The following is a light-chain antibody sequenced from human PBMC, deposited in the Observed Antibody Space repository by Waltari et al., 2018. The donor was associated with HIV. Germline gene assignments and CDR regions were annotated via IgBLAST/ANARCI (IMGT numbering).Light chain of an antibody. CDR3: CSYANNSFYV. V-gene: IGLV2-23*02. CDR2: EVS. J-gene: IGLJ1*01. Sequence: QSALTQPASVSGSPGQSITISCTGARSNIGTYKLVSWYQQYPGKAPKLLICEVSKRPSGVSDRFSGSKSGNTASLTISGLQADDEADYYCCSYANNSFYVFGGGTEVTV. CDR1: RSNIGTYKL.